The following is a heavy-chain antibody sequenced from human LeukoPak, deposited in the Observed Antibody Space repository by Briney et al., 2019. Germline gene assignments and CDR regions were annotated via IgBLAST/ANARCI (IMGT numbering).Heavy chain of an antibody. Sequence: GGSLRLSCAASGFTFSSCGTHWVRQAPGKGLEWVAVIPYDGSNKYYADSVKGRFTISRDNSKNTLYLQMNSLRAEDTAVYYCAKACSSGWHNYYYYGMDVWGQGTTVTVSS. J-gene: IGHJ6*02. CDR3: AKACSSGWHNYYYYGMDV. CDR1: GFTFSSCG. V-gene: IGHV3-30*18. CDR2: IPYDGSNK. D-gene: IGHD6-19*01.